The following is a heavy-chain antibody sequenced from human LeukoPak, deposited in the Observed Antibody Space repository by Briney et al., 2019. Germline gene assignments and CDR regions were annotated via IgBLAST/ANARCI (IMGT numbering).Heavy chain of an antibody. D-gene: IGHD5-18*01. J-gene: IGHJ4*02. CDR1: GFTFSSYW. V-gene: IGHV3-74*01. CDR3: ARGYNYGYWIDY. Sequence: GGSLRLSRAASGFTFSSYWMHWVRQAPGKGLVWVSRINTDGSSTSYVDSGKGRFNISRDNAKNTLYLQMNSLRAEDTAVYYCARGYNYGYWIDYWGQGTLVTVSS. CDR2: INTDGSST.